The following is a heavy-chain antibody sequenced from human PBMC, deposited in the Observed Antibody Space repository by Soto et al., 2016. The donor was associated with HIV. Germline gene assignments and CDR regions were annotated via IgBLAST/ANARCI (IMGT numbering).Heavy chain of an antibody. D-gene: IGHD4-17*01. V-gene: IGHV3-64*01. Sequence: EVQLVESGGGLVQPGGSLRLSCATSGFTFSSYAMHWVRQAPGKGLEYVSAISSNGGSTYYANSVKGRFTISRDNSKNTLYLQMGSLRAEDTAVYYCAREDDYGDFPFDYVGQGTLVTVSS. J-gene: IGHJ4*02. CDR2: ISSNGGST. CDR3: AREDDYGDFPFDY. CDR1: GFTFSSYA.